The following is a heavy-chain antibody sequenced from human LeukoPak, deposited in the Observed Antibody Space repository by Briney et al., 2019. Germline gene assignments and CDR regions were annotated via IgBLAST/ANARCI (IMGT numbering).Heavy chain of an antibody. Sequence: LTGGSLRLSCAASGFPFNVQTMSWVRQAPGKGLDWVASMRQDGSEIYYVDSVKGRFTISRDNPKNSLYLQMDSLRAEDTAVYYCAKGGATRGRFENWGQGTLVTVSS. D-gene: IGHD1-26*01. CDR3: AKGGATRGRFEN. CDR2: MRQDGSEI. CDR1: GFPFNVQT. J-gene: IGHJ4*02. V-gene: IGHV3-7*01.